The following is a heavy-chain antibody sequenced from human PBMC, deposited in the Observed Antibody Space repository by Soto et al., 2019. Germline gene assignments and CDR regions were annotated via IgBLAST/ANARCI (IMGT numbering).Heavy chain of an antibody. CDR3: AKRTSGTTWGESDY. CDR2: ISGYSGNA. J-gene: IGHJ4*02. CDR1: GYIFSDYG. D-gene: IGHD4-17*01. Sequence: QVQVMQSGAEVKKPGDSVKVSCKTSGYIFSDYGINWVRQAPGQGLGWLGWISGYSGNANLAQKFQGRVTMTTDKSTRTAYMELRRLRSEDTAVYYCAKRTSGTTWGESDYWGKGTLVTVPS. V-gene: IGHV1-18*04.